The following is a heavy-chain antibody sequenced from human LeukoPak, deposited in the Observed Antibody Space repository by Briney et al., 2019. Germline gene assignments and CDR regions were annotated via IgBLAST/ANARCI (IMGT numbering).Heavy chain of an antibody. CDR2: TSAYNGNT. D-gene: IGHD3-22*01. Sequence: ASVKVSCKASGYTFTSYGISWVRQAPGQGLEWMGWTSAYNGNTNYAQKLQGRVTMTTDTSTSTAYMELRSLRSEDTAVYYCATDSSGIYYFDYWGQGTLVTVSS. V-gene: IGHV1-18*01. CDR3: ATDSSGIYYFDY. CDR1: GYTFTSYG. J-gene: IGHJ4*02.